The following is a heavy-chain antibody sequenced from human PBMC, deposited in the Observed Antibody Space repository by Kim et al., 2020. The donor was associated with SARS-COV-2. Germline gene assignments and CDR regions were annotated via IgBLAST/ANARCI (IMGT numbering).Heavy chain of an antibody. D-gene: IGHD3-22*01. V-gene: IGHV5-51*01. CDR3: AKLQYCDGSSCYSPLDH. CDR1: GYTFTNYW. J-gene: IGHJ4*02. Sequence: GESLKISCKGSGYTFTNYWIAWVRRLPGKGLDYMGIIHPGDSQTKYSPYFQGQVTMSADKSISTAYLQWSSLKASDTAMYYCAKLQYCDGSSCYSPLDHWGQGTLVTVSS. CDR2: IHPGDSQT.